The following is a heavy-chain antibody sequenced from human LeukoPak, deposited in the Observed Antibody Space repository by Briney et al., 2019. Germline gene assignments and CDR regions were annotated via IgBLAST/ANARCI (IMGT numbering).Heavy chain of an antibody. Sequence: SVKVSCKASGGTFSSYAISWVRQAPGQGLEWMGGIIPIFGTANYAQKFQGRVTITADESTSTVYMELSSLRSEDTAVYYCARDPYYYDSSGYPKETYFDHWGQGTLVTVSS. D-gene: IGHD3-22*01. CDR3: ARDPYYYDSSGYPKETYFDH. CDR1: GGTFSSYA. V-gene: IGHV1-69*13. CDR2: IIPIFGTA. J-gene: IGHJ4*02.